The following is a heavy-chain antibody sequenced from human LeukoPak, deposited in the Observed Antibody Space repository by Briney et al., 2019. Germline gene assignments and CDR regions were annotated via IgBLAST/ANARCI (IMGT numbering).Heavy chain of an antibody. CDR2: ISGSGDST. CDR1: GLTFSTYA. J-gene: IGHJ4*02. D-gene: IGHD6-13*01. CDR3: AKDRIVGIPPYSSSWYYFDY. Sequence: GGSLRLSCAVSGLTFSTYAMSWVRQAPGRGLEWVSAISGSGDSTYYADSVKGRFTISRDNSKNTLYLQMNSLRAEDTAVYYCAKDRIVGIPPYSSSWYYFDYWGQGTLVSVSS. V-gene: IGHV3-23*01.